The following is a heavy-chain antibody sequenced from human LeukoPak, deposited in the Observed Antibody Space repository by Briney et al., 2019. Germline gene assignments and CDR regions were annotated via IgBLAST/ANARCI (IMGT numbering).Heavy chain of an antibody. CDR2: IWNDGSHK. Sequence: PGGSLRLSCAASGFTFSSYGMHWVRQAPGRGLEWVSVIWNDGSHKNYADSVKGRFTISRDNSKNTLYLQMNSLRAEDTAVYYCASLSDYEKGYVFDIWGQGTMVTVSS. CDR1: GFTFSSYG. J-gene: IGHJ3*02. V-gene: IGHV3-33*01. D-gene: IGHD5-12*01. CDR3: ASLSDYEKGYVFDI.